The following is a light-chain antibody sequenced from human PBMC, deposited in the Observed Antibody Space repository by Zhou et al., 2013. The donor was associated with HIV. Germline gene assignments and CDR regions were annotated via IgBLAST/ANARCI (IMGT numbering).Light chain of an antibody. V-gene: IGKV3-20*01. CDR1: QSVTSNF. CDR3: QQYGSSPFT. J-gene: IGKJ2*01. Sequence: EFVLTQSPGTLSLSPGERATLSCRTSQSVTSNFLAWYQQKPGQAPRLLIYGASSRATGIPDRFSGSGSGTDFTLTISRLEPEDFAVYFCQQYGSSPFTFGRGDQARRSN. CDR2: GAS.